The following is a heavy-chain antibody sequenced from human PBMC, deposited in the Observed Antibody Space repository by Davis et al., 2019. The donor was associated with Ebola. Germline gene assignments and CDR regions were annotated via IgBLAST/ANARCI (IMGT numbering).Heavy chain of an antibody. J-gene: IGHJ5*02. V-gene: IGHV3-15*01. CDR1: GFTFSNAW. CDR2: IKSKTDGGTT. Sequence: GESLKISCAASGFTFSNAWMSWVRQAPGKGLEWVGRIKSKTDGGTTDYAAPVKGRFTISRDDSKNTLYLQMNSLKTEDTAVYYCTTRIVVLGNWFDPWGQGTLVTVSS. CDR3: TTRIVVLGNWFDP. D-gene: IGHD2-15*01.